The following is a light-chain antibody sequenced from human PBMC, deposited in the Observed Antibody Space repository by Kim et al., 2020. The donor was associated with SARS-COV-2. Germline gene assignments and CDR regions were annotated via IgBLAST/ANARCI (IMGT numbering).Light chain of an antibody. Sequence: QPVLTQPPSASACLGASVTLTCTLSSGYSNYKVDWYQQRPGKGPRFVMRVGTGGIVGSKGDGIPDRFSVLGSGLNRYLTIKNIQEEDESDYHCGADHGSGSNFVWVFGGGTQLTVL. J-gene: IGLJ3*02. V-gene: IGLV9-49*01. CDR1: SGYSNYK. CDR2: VGTGGIVG. CDR3: GADHGSGSNFVWV.